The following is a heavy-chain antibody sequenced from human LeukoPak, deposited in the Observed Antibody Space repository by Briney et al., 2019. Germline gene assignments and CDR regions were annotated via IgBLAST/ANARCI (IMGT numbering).Heavy chain of an antibody. CDR2: IIPILGIA. V-gene: IGHV1-69*04. CDR1: GGTFSSYA. CDR3: ARDVGGYSYGYGY. D-gene: IGHD5-18*01. Sequence: ASVKVSCKASGGTFSSYAISWVRQAPGQGLEWMGRIIPILGIANYAQKFQGRVTITADKSTSTAYMELSSLRSEDTAVYYCARDVGGYSYGYGYWGQGTLVTVSS. J-gene: IGHJ4*02.